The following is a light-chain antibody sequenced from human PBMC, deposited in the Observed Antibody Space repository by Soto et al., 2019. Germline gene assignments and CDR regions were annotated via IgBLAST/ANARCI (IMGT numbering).Light chain of an antibody. Sequence: QSVLTQPASVSGSPGQSITISCTGTSSDVGNYKYVSWYQQHPGNAPKLMIYEGSKRPSGVSNRFSGSKSGITASLTISGLQAEDEADYYCCTFAGSFVFGTGTKVTVL. J-gene: IGLJ1*01. CDR3: CTFAGSFV. CDR2: EGS. V-gene: IGLV2-23*01. CDR1: SSDVGNYKY.